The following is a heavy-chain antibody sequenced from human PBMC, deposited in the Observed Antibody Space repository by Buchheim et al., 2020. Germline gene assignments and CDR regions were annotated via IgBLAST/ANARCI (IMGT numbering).Heavy chain of an antibody. CDR2: IKEDGSEK. CDR3: ARDRGWLQFDY. V-gene: IGHV3-7*01. D-gene: IGHD6-19*01. CDR1: GFTFSSYW. Sequence: EVQLVESGGGLVQPGGSLRLSCAASGFTFSSYWISWVRHAPGKGLEWVANIKEDGSEKYYVDSVKGRFTISRDNAKSPLYLQMNSLRAEDTAVYYCARDRGWLQFDYWGQGTL. J-gene: IGHJ4*02.